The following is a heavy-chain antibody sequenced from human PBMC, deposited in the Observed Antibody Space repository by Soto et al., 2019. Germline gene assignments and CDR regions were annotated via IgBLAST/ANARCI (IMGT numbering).Heavy chain of an antibody. V-gene: IGHV1-18*01. D-gene: IGHD3-16*01. CDR3: AREGEMPYYYYGLDV. J-gene: IGHJ6*02. CDR1: GYTFTTYG. CDR2: ISGYNGHT. Sequence: QVQLVQSGAEVRKPGASVKVSCKASGYTFTTYGISWVRQAPGQGLEWMGGISGYNGHTKYAQKFQGRVTMTTDTSTRTVYMDLRSLRSDDTAVYYCAREGEMPYYYYGLDVWGQGTTVTVSS.